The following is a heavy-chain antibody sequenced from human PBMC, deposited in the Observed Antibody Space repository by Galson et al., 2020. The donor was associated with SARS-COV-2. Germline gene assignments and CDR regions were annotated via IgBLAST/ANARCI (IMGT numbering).Heavy chain of an antibody. CDR1: GGSITTYY. V-gene: IGHV4-59*01. Sequence: ETSETLSLTSTVSGGSITTYYWTWIRQPPGKGLEWLGHIYYSGSTNYNHSLKRRVTISVDTSKNQFSLNLTSVTAADTAVYYCARDAYSGSDYYYGMVVWGQGTTFTVSS. CDR3: ARDAYSGSDYYYGMVV. D-gene: IGHD3-10*01. CDR2: IYYSGST. J-gene: IGHJ6*02.